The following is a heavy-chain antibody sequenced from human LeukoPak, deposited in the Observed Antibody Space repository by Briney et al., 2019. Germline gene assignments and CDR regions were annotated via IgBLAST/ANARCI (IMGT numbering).Heavy chain of an antibody. CDR2: VSGSGSEI. CDR3: ATKVPGTSHFSS. D-gene: IGHD6-19*01. Sequence: PGGSLRLSCAASGFTFNNFEMNWVRQAPGKGLEWVSYVSGSGSEIHYGASVKRRFTISRDNAQSSLYLQMNSLRAEDSAVYYCATKVPGTSHFSSWGQGTLVTVSS. V-gene: IGHV3-48*03. CDR1: GFTFNNFE. J-gene: IGHJ4*02.